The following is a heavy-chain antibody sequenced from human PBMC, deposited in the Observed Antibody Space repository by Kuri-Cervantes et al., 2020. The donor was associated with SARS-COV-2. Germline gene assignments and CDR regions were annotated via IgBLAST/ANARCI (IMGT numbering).Heavy chain of an antibody. CDR3: TTDRSGYSYYYYGMDV. D-gene: IGHD5-12*01. CDR1: GFTFSNAW. CDR2: IKSKTDGGTT. Sequence: GGSLRLSCAASGFTFSNAWMSWVRQAPGKGLEWVGRIKSKTDGGTTDYAAPVKGRFTISRDDSKNTLYLQMNSLKTEDTAVYYCTTDRSGYSYYYYGMDVWGQGTTVTFSS. V-gene: IGHV3-15*01. J-gene: IGHJ6*02.